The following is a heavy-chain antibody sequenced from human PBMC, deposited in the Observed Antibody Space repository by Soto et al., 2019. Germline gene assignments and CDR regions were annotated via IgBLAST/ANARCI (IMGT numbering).Heavy chain of an antibody. J-gene: IGHJ4*02. V-gene: IGHV3-23*01. D-gene: IGHD1-1*01. Sequence: QPGGSLRLSCAASGFTFSTYAMIWVRQAPGKGLEWVSVITGSGGSTYYADSVKGRFTISRDTSKNTLFLQMNSLRAEDTAVYYCARGSNDIDYWGQGTLVTVSS. CDR1: GFTFSTYA. CDR3: ARGSNDIDY. CDR2: ITGSGGST.